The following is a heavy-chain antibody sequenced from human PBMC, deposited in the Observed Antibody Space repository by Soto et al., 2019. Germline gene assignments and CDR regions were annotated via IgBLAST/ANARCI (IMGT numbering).Heavy chain of an antibody. CDR3: ASPGIAAAGSGFDY. Sequence: QVQLVQSGAEVKKPGASVKVSCKASGYTFTSYAMHWVRQAPGQRLEWMGWINAGNGNTKYSQKFQGRVTITRDTSASTAYTELSSLRSEDTAVYYCASPGIAAAGSGFDYWGQGTLVTVSS. D-gene: IGHD6-13*01. J-gene: IGHJ4*02. CDR1: GYTFTSYA. CDR2: INAGNGNT. V-gene: IGHV1-3*01.